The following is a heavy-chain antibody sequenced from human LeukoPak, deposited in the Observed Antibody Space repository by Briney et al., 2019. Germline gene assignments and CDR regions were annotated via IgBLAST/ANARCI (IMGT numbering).Heavy chain of an antibody. Sequence: SETLSLTCTVSGGSISTYYWSWVRQPPGKGLEWIGYIYYSGSSTYNPYLKSRVTISVDTSKNQFSLKLSSVTAADTAVYFCARGDPYYYDSSGFDYWGQGTLVTVSS. V-gene: IGHV4-59*08. J-gene: IGHJ4*02. CDR1: GGSISTYY. CDR3: ARGDPYYYDSSGFDY. CDR2: IYYSGSS. D-gene: IGHD3-22*01.